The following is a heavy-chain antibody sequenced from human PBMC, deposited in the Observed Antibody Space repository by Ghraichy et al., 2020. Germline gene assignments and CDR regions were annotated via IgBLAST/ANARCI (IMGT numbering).Heavy chain of an antibody. D-gene: IGHD7-27*01. CDR3: AGDPNWAYGY. CDR1: GFTFASVD. CDR2: INGGGDKT. Sequence: GGSLRLSCEASGFTFASVDMNWFRQAPGRGPKWVSNINGGGDKTYYAESVKGRFTISRDNSKNTLLLEMNSLRVEDTAVYYCAGDPNWAYGYWGQGTLVTVSS. V-gene: IGHV3-23*01. J-gene: IGHJ4*02.